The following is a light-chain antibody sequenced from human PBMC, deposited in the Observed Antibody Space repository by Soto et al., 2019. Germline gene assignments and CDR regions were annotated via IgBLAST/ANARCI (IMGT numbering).Light chain of an antibody. V-gene: IGLV2-14*01. CDR3: SSYTSSTTLGV. CDR1: SSDVGGYDF. CDR2: EVS. Sequence: QSVLTQPASVSGSPGQSITISCTGTSSDVGGYDFVSWYQQHPGKAPKLMIYEVSHRPSGVSNRFSASKSGNTASLTISGLQAEDEADYYCSSYTSSTTLGVFGGGTKLTVL. J-gene: IGLJ2*01.